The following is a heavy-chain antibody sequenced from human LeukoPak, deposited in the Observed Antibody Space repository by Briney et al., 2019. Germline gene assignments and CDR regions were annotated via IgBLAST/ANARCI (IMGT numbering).Heavy chain of an antibody. CDR3: ARGRMCSSTSCYHNWFDP. CDR1: GGSFSGYY. V-gene: IGHV4-34*01. CDR2: INHSGST. D-gene: IGHD2-2*01. J-gene: IGHJ5*02. Sequence: PSETLSLTCAVYGGSFSGYYWSWIRQPPGKGLEGIGEINHSGSTNYNPSLKSRVTISVDTSKNQFSLKLSSVTAADTAVYYCARGRMCSSTSCYHNWFDPWGQGTLVTVSS.